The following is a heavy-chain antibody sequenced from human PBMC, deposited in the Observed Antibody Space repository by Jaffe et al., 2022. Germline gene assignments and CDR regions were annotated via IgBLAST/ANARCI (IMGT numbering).Heavy chain of an antibody. CDR2: IYTSGST. V-gene: IGHV4-61*02. D-gene: IGHD2-2*01. CDR1: GGSISSGSYY. CDR3: AREVVPAATYNWFDP. J-gene: IGHJ5*02. Sequence: QVQLQESGPGLVKPSQTLSLTCTVSGGSISSGSYYWSWIRQPAGKGLEWIGRIYTSGSTNYNPSLKSRVTISVDTSKNQFSLKLSSVTAADTAVYYCAREVVPAATYNWFDPWGQGTLVTVSS.